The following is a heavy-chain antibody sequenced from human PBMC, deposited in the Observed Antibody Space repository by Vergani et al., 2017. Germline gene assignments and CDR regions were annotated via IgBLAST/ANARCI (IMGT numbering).Heavy chain of an antibody. CDR3: VRVKGSNWNDHLYDI. V-gene: IGHV3-11*01. CDR2: ISSSGSTI. CDR1: GFPFSDYY. J-gene: IGHJ3*02. D-gene: IGHD1-1*01. Sequence: QVQLVESGGGLVKPGGSLRLSCAASGFPFSDYYMSWIRQAPGKGLEWVSYISSSGSTIYYADSVKGRFTITRDNAKNSLYLQMNSLRAEDTAVYYCVRVKGSNWNDHLYDIWGQGTLVTVSS.